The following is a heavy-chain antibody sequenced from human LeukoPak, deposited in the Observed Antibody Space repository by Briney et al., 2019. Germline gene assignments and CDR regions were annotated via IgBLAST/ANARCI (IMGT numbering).Heavy chain of an antibody. J-gene: IGHJ3*02. D-gene: IGHD6-13*01. CDR3: AKDRTFSSNWLGTLDI. CDR1: GFSFGTYS. V-gene: IGHV3-30*02. CDR2: IWYDGSNE. Sequence: PGGSLRLSCVVSGFSFGTYSMHWARQVPGKGLEWVAVIWYDGSNEDYADSVKGRFTISRDNSKNTPYLQMNSLRAEDTAVYYCAKDRTFSSNWLGTLDIWGQGTMVTVSS.